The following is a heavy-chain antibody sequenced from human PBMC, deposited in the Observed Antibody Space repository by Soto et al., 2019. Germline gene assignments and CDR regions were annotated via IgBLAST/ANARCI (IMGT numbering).Heavy chain of an antibody. CDR1: VFTFSSYE. D-gene: IGHD4-17*01. CDR2: ISSSGSTI. V-gene: IGHV3-48*03. Sequence: PGWSLRLSCSASVFTFSSYEMNWFRQAPGKGLEWVSYISSSGSTIYYADSVKGRFTISRDNAKNSLYLQMNSLRAEDTAVYYCAKLDYGDDYYYGMDVWGQGTTVTVSS. CDR3: AKLDYGDDYYYGMDV. J-gene: IGHJ6*02.